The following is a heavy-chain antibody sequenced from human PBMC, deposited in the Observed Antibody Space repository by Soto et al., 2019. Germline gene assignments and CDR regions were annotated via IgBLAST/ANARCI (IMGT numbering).Heavy chain of an antibody. Sequence: QVQLVQSGAEVKKPGSSVKVSCKDSGGTFSTYSMFWVRQAPGQGLEWMGRIIPMLGIANHAQRFQDRVTITADKSTATAHMELSSLRSEDTALYYCTIGSWSGDVFAIWGQGTMVTVSS. D-gene: IGHD2-21*02. CDR2: IIPMLGIA. CDR1: GGTFSTYS. CDR3: TIGSWSGDVFAI. J-gene: IGHJ3*02. V-gene: IGHV1-69*02.